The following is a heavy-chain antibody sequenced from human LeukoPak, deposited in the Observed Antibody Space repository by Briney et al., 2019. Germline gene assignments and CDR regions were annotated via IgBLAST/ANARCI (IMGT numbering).Heavy chain of an antibody. D-gene: IGHD4-23*01. CDR2: IIPIFGTA. CDR1: GGTFSSYA. V-gene: IGHV1-69*13. J-gene: IGHJ4*02. Sequence: GASVKVSCKASGGTFSSYAISWVRQAPGQGLEWMGGIIPIFGTANYAQKFQGRVTITADESTSTAYMELSSLRSEDTAVYYCARSPYYGGNSANAFDIWGQGTLVTVSS. CDR3: ARSPYYGGNSANAFDI.